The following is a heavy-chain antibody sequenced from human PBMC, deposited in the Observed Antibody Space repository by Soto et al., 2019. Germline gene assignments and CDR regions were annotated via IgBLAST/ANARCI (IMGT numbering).Heavy chain of an antibody. CDR3: VTDRGQSAVLRAYDF. V-gene: IGHV3-9*01. CDR1: GFTFDDYA. D-gene: IGHD3-3*01. J-gene: IGHJ4*02. CDR2: ITWNSGRF. Sequence: EVKLIEPGGGRVQPGNSLRLSCSVAGFTFDDYAMHWVRQVPGRGLEWVSGITWNSGRFAYAPSVQGRFTISRDNAKNSLSLQMNHLRLEDTALYYCVTDRGQSAVLRAYDFWGQGTLVTVSS.